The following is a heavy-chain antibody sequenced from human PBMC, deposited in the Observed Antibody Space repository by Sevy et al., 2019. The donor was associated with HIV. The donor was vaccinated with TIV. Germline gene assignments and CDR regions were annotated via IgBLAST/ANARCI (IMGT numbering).Heavy chain of an antibody. CDR1: GFTFSSYS. CDR2: ISSSSSYL. Sequence: GGSLRLSCAASGFTFSSYSMNWVRQAPGKGLEWVSSISSSSSYLYYADSVKGRFTISRDNAKNSLYLQMNSLRAEDTAVYYCARDSLNRNWYGVLDPWGHGTLVTVSS. V-gene: IGHV3-21*01. J-gene: IGHJ5*02. D-gene: IGHD1-1*01. CDR3: ARDSLNRNWYGVLDP.